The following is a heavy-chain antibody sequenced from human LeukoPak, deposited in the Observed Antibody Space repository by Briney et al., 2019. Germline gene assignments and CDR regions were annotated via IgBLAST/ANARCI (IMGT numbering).Heavy chain of an antibody. D-gene: IGHD6-19*01. CDR2: IKSKTDGGKT. V-gene: IGHV3-15*01. CDR3: TTEYSSGLFDY. CDR1: GFTFSNAW. Sequence: GGSLRLSCAASGFTFSNAWMSWVRQAPGKGLEWVGRIKSKTDGGKTDYAAPVKGRFTISRDDSKNTLYLQMNSLKTEDTAVYYCTTEYSSGLFDYWGQGTLVTVSS. J-gene: IGHJ4*02.